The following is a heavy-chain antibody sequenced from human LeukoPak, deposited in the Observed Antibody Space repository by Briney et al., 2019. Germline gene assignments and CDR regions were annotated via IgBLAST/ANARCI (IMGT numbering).Heavy chain of an antibody. D-gene: IGHD3-22*01. CDR2: IYSGGST. CDR3: ARDQRSLHYDSSGPPVWVY. Sequence: GGSLRLSCAASGFTVSSNYMSWVRQAPGKGLEWVSVIYSGGSTYYADSVKGRFTISRDNSKNTLYLQMNSLRAEDTAVYYCARDQRSLHYDSSGPPVWVYWGQGTLVTVSS. V-gene: IGHV3-53*01. CDR1: GFTVSSNY. J-gene: IGHJ4*02.